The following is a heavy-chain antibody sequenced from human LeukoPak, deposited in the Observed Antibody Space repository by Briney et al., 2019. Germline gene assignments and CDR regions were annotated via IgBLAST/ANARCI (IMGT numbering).Heavy chain of an antibody. CDR3: ARVFPYDYVWGSYRYPDAFDI. J-gene: IGHJ3*02. Sequence: SETLSLTCTVSGGSISSYYWSWIRQPPGKGLEWIGYIYYSGSTNYNPSLKSRVTISVDTSKNQFSLKLSSVTAADTAVYYCARVFPYDYVWGSYRYPDAFDIWGQGTMVTVSS. D-gene: IGHD3-16*02. CDR1: GGSISSYY. CDR2: IYYSGST. V-gene: IGHV4-59*01.